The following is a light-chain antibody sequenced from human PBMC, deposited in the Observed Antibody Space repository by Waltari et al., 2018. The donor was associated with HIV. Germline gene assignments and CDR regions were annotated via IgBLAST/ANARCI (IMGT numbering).Light chain of an antibody. CDR3: QQYNGYPLT. J-gene: IGKJ4*01. V-gene: IGKV1-5*03. Sequence: IQMTQSPSTLSASVGARVIITCRASQSISSGLAWYQQRPGRAPNLLIYKASSLRSGVPSRFSGSGSGTEFTLTISSLQPDDFATYYCQQYNGYPLTFGGGTKVEIK. CDR2: KAS. CDR1: QSISSG.